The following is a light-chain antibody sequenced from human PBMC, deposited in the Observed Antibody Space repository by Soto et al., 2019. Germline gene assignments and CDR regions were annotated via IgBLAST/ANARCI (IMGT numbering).Light chain of an antibody. CDR2: KVS. CDR1: QGLASREGNTY. V-gene: IGKV2-30*01. CDR3: MQGTHWPYT. J-gene: IGKJ2*01. Sequence: DAVLTQSPLSLPVTLGQPATISCRSSQGLASREGNTYLNWFQQRPGQSPRRLIYKVSNRDSGVPDKFGGSGSGTDFTLKISRVEAEDVGVYYCMQGTHWPYTFGQGTKLEIK.